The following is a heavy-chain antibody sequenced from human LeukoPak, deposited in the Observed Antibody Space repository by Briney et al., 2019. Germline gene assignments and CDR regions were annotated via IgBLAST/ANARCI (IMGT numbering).Heavy chain of an antibody. CDR3: AKNRLALNN. V-gene: IGHV3-7*03. Sequence: GSLRLSCVVSTFTFSDYWMSWVRQAPGKRLEWVANIKQDGSEKYYVDSVKGRFTISRDNAKNSLYLQMNSLRVEDTAVYYCAKNRLALNNWGQGTLVTVSS. CDR2: IKQDGSEK. CDR1: TFTFSDYW. J-gene: IGHJ4*02.